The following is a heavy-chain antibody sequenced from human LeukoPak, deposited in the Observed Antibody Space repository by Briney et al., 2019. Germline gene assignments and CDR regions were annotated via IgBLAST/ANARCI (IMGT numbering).Heavy chain of an antibody. J-gene: IGHJ5*02. V-gene: IGHV1-8*01. CDR2: MNPNSGNT. CDR3: ARGLNYYDSSGYYYLFDP. Sequence: ASVKVSCKASGYTFTSYDINWVRQATGQGLEWMGWMNPNSGNTGYAQKFQGRVTMTRNTSISTAYMELSSLRSEDTAVYYCARGLNYYDSSGYYYLFDPWGQGTLVTVSS. D-gene: IGHD3-22*01. CDR1: GYTFTSYD.